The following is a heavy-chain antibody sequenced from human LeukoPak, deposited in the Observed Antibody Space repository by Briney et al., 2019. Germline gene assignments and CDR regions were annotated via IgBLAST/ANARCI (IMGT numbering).Heavy chain of an antibody. Sequence: GGSLRLSCAASGFTFSNYWMHWVRQAPGKGLVWVSRINPDGSSTDYADSVKGRFTISRDNARDTLYLQMNSLRVEDTAIYYCVRGTNDWTGIDYWGQGTLVTVSS. CDR3: VRGTNDWTGIDY. D-gene: IGHD2-8*01. CDR1: GFTFSNYW. J-gene: IGHJ4*02. CDR2: INPDGSST. V-gene: IGHV3-74*01.